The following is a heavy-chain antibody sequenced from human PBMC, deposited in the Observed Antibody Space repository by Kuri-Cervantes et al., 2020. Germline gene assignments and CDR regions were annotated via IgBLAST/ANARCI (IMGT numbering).Heavy chain of an antibody. J-gene: IGHJ6*03. D-gene: IGHD2-2*01. CDR1: GFSFDEYA. CDR3: AKEGRVVPAAMPYYYYYYMDV. V-gene: IGHV3-13*01. CDR2: IGTAGDT. Sequence: GESLKISCAASGFSFDEYAMFWVRQATGKGLEWVSAIGTAGDTYYPGSVKGRFTISRENAKNSLYLQMNSLRAGDTAVYYCAKEGRVVPAAMPYYYYYYMDVWGKGTTVTVSS.